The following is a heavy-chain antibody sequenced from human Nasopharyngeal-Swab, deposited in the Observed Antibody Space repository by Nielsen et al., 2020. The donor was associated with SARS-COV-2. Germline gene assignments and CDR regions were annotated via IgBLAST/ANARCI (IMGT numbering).Heavy chain of an antibody. Sequence: SETLSLTCAVFGGSFSNYYRTWIRQPPGKELEWIGEFKYGGSSNYNPSLKGRVTTSLDTSKNQFSLELSSVTAADTAVYYCARGAPSSYWFDPWGQGTLVTVSS. CDR1: GGSFSNYY. V-gene: IGHV4-34*01. CDR3: ARGAPSSYWFDP. J-gene: IGHJ5*02. CDR2: FKYGGSS.